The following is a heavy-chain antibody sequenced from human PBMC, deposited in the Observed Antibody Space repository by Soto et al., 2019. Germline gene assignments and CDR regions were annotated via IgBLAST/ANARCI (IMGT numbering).Heavy chain of an antibody. CDR3: ARAITISPLLPYGYYYGMDI. D-gene: IGHD3-3*01. CDR2: ISAYNGNT. J-gene: IGHJ6*02. CDR1: GYTFTSYG. V-gene: IGHV1-18*01. Sequence: QVQLVQSGAEVKKPGASVKVSCKASGYTFTSYGISWVRQAPGQGLEWMGWISAYNGNTNYAQKLQGRVTMTTDTSTSTAYMELRSLRSDDTAVYYCARAITISPLLPYGYYYGMDIWGQGTTVTVSS.